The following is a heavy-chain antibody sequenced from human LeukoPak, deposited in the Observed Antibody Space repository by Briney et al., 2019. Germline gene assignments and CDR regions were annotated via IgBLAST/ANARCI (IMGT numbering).Heavy chain of an antibody. CDR1: GFTFSSYS. D-gene: IGHD3-3*01. J-gene: IGHJ6*03. CDR3: ARSPNSYYDFWSGYSLIDYCMDV. CDR2: ISSSSSYI. V-gene: IGHV3-21*01. Sequence: GGSLRLSCAASGFTFSSYSMNWVRQAPGKGLEWVSSISSSSSYIYYADSVKGRFTISRDNAKNSLYLQMNSLRAEDTAVYYCARSPNSYYDFWSGYSLIDYCMDVWGKGTTVTVSS.